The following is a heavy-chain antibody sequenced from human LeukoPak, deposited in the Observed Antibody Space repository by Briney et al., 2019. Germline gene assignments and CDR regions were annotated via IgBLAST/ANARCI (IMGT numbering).Heavy chain of an antibody. Sequence: ASVKVSCKASGYTFTGYYMHWVRQAPGQGLEWMGRINPNSGGTNYAQKFQGRVTMTRDTSISTAYMELSRLRSDDTAVYYWARDRYYYDSSGQIDYWGQGTLVTVSS. J-gene: IGHJ4*02. V-gene: IGHV1-2*06. CDR1: GYTFTGYY. CDR2: INPNSGGT. CDR3: ARDRYYYDSSGQIDY. D-gene: IGHD3-22*01.